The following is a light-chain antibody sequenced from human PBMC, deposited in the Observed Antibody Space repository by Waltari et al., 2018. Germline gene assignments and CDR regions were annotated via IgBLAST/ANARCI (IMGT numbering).Light chain of an antibody. V-gene: IGKV4-1*01. CDR3: QQYLSAPRT. CDR1: ESVIYDSDNRNY. CDR2: WAS. J-gene: IGKJ2*02. Sequence: DIVMTQSPDSLAVSLGERATINCKSSESVIYDSDNRNYLAWYQQKPGQPPKLLIHWASIRESGVPDRFSGSGSGTDFTLTISSLQAEDVAVYYCQQYLSAPRTFGQGTVLEIK.